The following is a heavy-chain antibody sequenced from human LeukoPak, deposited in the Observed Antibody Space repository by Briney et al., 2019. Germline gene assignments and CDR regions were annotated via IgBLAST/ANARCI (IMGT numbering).Heavy chain of an antibody. CDR3: ARDQIAVAGTGDYYYYYMDV. J-gene: IGHJ6*03. Sequence: GGSLRLSCAASGFTFSSYSMNWVRQAPGKGLEWVSYISSSSSTIYYADSVKGRFTISRDNAKNSLYLQMNSLRAEDTAVYYCARDQIAVAGTGDYYYYYMDVWGKGTTVTVSS. CDR2: ISSSSSTI. V-gene: IGHV3-48*01. CDR1: GFTFSSYS. D-gene: IGHD6-19*01.